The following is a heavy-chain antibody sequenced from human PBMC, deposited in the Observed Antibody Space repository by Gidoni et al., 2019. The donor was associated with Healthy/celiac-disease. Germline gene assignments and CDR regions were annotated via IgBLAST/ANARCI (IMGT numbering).Heavy chain of an antibody. J-gene: IGHJ6*02. D-gene: IGHD2-2*01. CDR3: ASSGRVPAARGYYYGMDV. Sequence: QVQLVQSGAEVKKPGASVKVSCKASGYTFPRYGISWVRQAPGQGLEWMGWISAYNGNTNYAQKLQGRVTMTTDTSTSTAYMELRSLRSDDTAVYYCASSGRVPAARGYYYGMDVWGQGTTVTVSS. CDR2: ISAYNGNT. CDR1: GYTFPRYG. V-gene: IGHV1-18*04.